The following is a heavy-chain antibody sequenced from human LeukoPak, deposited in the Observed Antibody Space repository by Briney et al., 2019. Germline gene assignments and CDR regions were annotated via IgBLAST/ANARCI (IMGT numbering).Heavy chain of an antibody. Sequence: SETLSLTCAVYGGSFSGYYWSWIRQPPGKGLEWIGEINHSGSTNYNPSLKSRVTISVDTSKNQFSLKLSSVTAADTAVYYCARAGGVTTVTTGYHYGMDVWGQGTTVTVSS. CDR2: INHSGST. D-gene: IGHD4-11*01. CDR3: ARAGGVTTVTTGYHYGMDV. J-gene: IGHJ6*02. CDR1: GGSFSGYY. V-gene: IGHV4-34*01.